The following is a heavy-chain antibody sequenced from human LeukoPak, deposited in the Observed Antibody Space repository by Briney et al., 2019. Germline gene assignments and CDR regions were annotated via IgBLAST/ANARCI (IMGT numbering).Heavy chain of an antibody. Sequence: SLKISCKGSGYSLTSYLIGWVRQVPGKGLGWMGIIYPGDSDTRYSPSFQGQVTISADNSISTAYLQWSSLKASDTAMYYWARLLLRHCSSTSCYGYYYYYMDVWGKGTTVTISS. CDR3: ARLLLRHCSSTSCYGYYYYYMDV. CDR1: GYSLTSYL. D-gene: IGHD2-2*01. V-gene: IGHV5-51*01. J-gene: IGHJ6*03. CDR2: IYPGDSDT.